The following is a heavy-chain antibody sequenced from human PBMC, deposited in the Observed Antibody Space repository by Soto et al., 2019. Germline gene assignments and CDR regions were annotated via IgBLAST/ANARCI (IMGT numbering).Heavy chain of an antibody. J-gene: IGHJ6*02. D-gene: IGHD5-12*01. CDR2: ISWDGGST. CDR3: AKDIEVSWGLVATIHYYYGMDV. V-gene: IGHV3-43*01. Sequence: GGSLRLSCAASGFTFDDYTMHWVRQAPGKGLERVSLISWDGGSTYYADSVKGRFTISRDNSKNSLYLQMNSLRTEDTALYYCAKDIEVSWGLVATIHYYYGMDVWGQGTTVTVSS. CDR1: GFTFDDYT.